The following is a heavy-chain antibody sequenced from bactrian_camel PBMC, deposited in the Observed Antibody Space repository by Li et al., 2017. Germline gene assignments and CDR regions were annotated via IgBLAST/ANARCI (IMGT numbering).Heavy chain of an antibody. CDR2: IFPSGTGT. Sequence: HVQLVESGAGSVQAGGSLRLSCAASGSTYKSYCMGWFRQAPGKEREGVAAIFPSGTGTIYAPAVKGRFTISQDNAKNTLYLQMDNLKPEDTAIYYCAVDRADTGRWFKCAVGQSFTSRAEWGQGTQVTVS. J-gene: IGHJ4*01. CDR1: GSTYKSYC. D-gene: IGHD2*01. CDR3: AVDRADTGRWFKCAVGQSFTSRAE. V-gene: IGHV3S1*01.